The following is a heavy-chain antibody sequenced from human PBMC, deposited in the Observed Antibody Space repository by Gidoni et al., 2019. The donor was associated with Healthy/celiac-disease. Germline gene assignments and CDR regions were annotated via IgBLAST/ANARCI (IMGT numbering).Heavy chain of an antibody. CDR1: GGTFSSYT. V-gene: IGHV1-69*02. J-gene: IGHJ4*02. D-gene: IGHD1-1*01. CDR3: AMGWLQLYYFDY. CDR2: IIPILGIA. Sequence: QVQLVQSGAEVKKPGSSVKVSCKASGGTFSSYTISWVRQAPGQGLEWMGRIIPILGIANYAQKFQGRVTITADKSTSTAYMELSSLRSEDTAVYYCAMGWLQLYYFDYWGQGTLVTVSS.